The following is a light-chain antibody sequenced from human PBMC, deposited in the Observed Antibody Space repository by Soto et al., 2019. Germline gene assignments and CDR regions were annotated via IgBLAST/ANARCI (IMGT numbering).Light chain of an antibody. CDR1: SSNIGSNT. CDR3: AAWDDSLNGLVV. CDR2: SNN. J-gene: IGLJ2*01. V-gene: IGLV1-44*01. Sequence: QSVLTQPPSASGTPGQRVTISCSGSSSNIGSNTVNWYQQLPGTAPKVLIYSNNQRPSGVPDRFSGSKSGTSASLAISGLQSEDEADYYCAAWDDSLNGLVVFGGGTKLTVL.